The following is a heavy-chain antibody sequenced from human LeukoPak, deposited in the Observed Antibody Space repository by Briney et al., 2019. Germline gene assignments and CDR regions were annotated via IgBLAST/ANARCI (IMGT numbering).Heavy chain of an antibody. J-gene: IGHJ5*02. D-gene: IGHD6-13*01. CDR3: ARRVQQLVATGWFAP. V-gene: IGHV1-2*02. CDR2: INPKSGDT. Sequence: GASVKVSCKASVYPFRGDSMHWVRQAPGQGLEWMGLINPKSGDTKYEQKCQSRVTMAWDTAISTVYMELKRLPSDDTALYYCARRVQQLVATGWFAPWGQGTLVTVSS. CDR1: VYPFRGDS.